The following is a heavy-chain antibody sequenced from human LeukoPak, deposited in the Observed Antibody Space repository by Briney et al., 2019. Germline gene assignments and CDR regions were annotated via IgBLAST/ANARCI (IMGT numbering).Heavy chain of an antibody. J-gene: IGHJ4*02. Sequence: GGSLRLSCAASGVTLSTYAMSWARQAPGKGLEWVSGISSSGSGDNTYYADSVKGRFTISRDNSKNTLYLQMKSLRAEDTAVYYCASVGYKYTYLSDYWGQGTLVTVSS. V-gene: IGHV3-23*01. CDR3: ASVGYKYTYLSDY. CDR2: ISSSGSGDNT. D-gene: IGHD5-12*01. CDR1: GVTLSTYA.